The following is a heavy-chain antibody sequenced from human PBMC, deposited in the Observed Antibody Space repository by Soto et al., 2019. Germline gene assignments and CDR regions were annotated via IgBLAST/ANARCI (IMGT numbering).Heavy chain of an antibody. V-gene: IGHV4-4*02. Sequence: QVHLLESGPGLVEPSGTLSLTCTVSGGSISSRNRWSWVRQSPGKGLEWIGEVSHSGSTNSNPSLKGRVTSSLDKSNNQFSLNLESMTAADAAVYFCANTRGLGLMDACGKGTTVVVSS. D-gene: IGHD2-2*01. CDR2: VSHSGST. J-gene: IGHJ6*03. CDR3: ANTRGLGLMDA. CDR1: GGSISSRNR.